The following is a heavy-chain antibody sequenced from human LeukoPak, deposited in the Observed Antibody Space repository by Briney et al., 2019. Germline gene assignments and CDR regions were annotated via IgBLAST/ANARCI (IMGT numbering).Heavy chain of an antibody. CDR2: ISGSGGST. CDR1: GFTFSSYA. V-gene: IGHV3-23*01. J-gene: IGHJ4*02. CDR3: AKAPLIVVVPAATLLDY. Sequence: GGSLRLSCAASGFTFSSYAMSRVRQAPGKGLEWVSAISGSGGSTYYADSVKGRFTISRDNSKNTLYLQMNSLRAEDTAVYYCAKAPLIVVVPAATLLDYWGQGTLVTVSS. D-gene: IGHD2-2*01.